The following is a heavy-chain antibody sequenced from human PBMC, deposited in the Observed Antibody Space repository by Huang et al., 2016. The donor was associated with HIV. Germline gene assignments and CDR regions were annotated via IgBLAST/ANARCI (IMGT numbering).Heavy chain of an antibody. V-gene: IGHV4-59*02. CDR2: VYDRGTT. CDR3: VRDQGRLAVGGIDNWFDP. Sequence: QVRLQESGPGLVKPSETLSLSCTVSGDSVSSHYWGWIRPPPGKGPEWIGTVYDRGTTKYNPRLKSRITISGDTSKNGFSLNITSVSAADTAMYFCVRDQGRLAVGGIDNWFDPWGQGALVTVSS. CDR1: GDSVSSHY. J-gene: IGHJ5*02. D-gene: IGHD6-19*01.